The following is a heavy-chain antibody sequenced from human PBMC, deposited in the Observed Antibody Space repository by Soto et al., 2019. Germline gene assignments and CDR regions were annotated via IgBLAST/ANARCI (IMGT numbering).Heavy chain of an antibody. D-gene: IGHD2-15*01. Sequence: ASVKVSCKASGYIFTTYGISWVRQAPGQGLEWMGRISGYNGNTKYAQKVQDRVTMTTDTSTSTAYMELRSLRSDDTAVYYCARNEYCDGGTCYSGWFDPWGQGTLVTVSS. CDR3: ARNEYCDGGTCYSGWFDP. CDR2: ISGYNGNT. J-gene: IGHJ5*02. V-gene: IGHV1-18*01. CDR1: GYIFTTYG.